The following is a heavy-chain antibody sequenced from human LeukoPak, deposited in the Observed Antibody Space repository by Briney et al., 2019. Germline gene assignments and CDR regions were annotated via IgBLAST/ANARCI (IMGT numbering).Heavy chain of an antibody. J-gene: IGHJ4*02. Sequence: GASVKVSCKASGGTFSSYAISWVRQAPGQGLEWMGRIIPILGIANYAQKFQGRVTITADKSTSTAYMELSSLRSEDMAVYYCARGGYGGNSSPNYWGQGTLVTVSS. CDR2: IIPILGIA. CDR3: ARGGYGGNSSPNY. D-gene: IGHD4-23*01. CDR1: GGTFSSYA. V-gene: IGHV1-69*04.